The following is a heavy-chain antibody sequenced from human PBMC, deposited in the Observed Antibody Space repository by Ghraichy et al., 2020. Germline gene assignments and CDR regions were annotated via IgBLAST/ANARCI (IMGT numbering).Heavy chain of an antibody. CDR1: GGSISSSSYY. CDR2: IYYSGST. J-gene: IGHJ4*02. Sequence: SETLSLTCTVSGGSISSSSYYWGWIRQPPGKGLEWIGSIYYSGSTYYNPSLKSRVTISVDTSKNQFSLKLSSVTAADTAVYYCARHSGYISYWGQGTLVTVSS. D-gene: IGHD6-13*01. V-gene: IGHV4-39*01. CDR3: ARHSGYISY.